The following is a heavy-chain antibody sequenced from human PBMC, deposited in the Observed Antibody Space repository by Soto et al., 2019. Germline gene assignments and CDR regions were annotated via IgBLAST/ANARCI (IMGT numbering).Heavy chain of an antibody. Sequence: QVQLVQSGAEVKKPGSSVKVSCKASGGTFNTYSFGWLRQAPGQGLQWMGSIIPFIGAPNYAQNFQDRVTMTADESTTTAYMGLSGLTSEDTAVYFCARGGDSSSLRAFYSYGFDVWGQGTSVTVSS. CDR2: IIPFIGAP. CDR1: GGTFNTYS. CDR3: ARGGDSSSLRAFYSYGFDV. J-gene: IGHJ6*02. V-gene: IGHV1-69*18. D-gene: IGHD6-6*01.